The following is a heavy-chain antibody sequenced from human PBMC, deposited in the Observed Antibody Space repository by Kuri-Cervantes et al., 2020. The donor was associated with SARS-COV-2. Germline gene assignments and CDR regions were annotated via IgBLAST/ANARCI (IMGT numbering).Heavy chain of an antibody. CDR2: IYTSGST. CDR3: ARDRWELYDY. J-gene: IGHJ4*02. D-gene: IGHD1-26*01. CDR1: GGSISSGSYY. V-gene: IGHV4-61*02. Sequence: TLSLTCPVSGGSISSGSYYWSWIRQPAGKGLEWIGRIYTSGSTNYNPSLKSRVTISVDTSKNQFSLKLSSVTDADTAVDYCARDRWELYDYWGQGTLVTVSS.